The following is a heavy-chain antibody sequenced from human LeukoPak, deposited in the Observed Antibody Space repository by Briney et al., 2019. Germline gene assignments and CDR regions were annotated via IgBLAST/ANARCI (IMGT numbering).Heavy chain of an antibody. V-gene: IGHV4-34*01. D-gene: IGHD2-15*01. J-gene: IGHJ4*02. CDR2: INHSGST. CDR1: GGSFSGYY. CDR3: ARVGCSGGTCYSRDFDF. Sequence: SETLSLTCAVYGGSFSGYYWSWIRQPPGKGLQWIAEINHSGSTNYNPSLKSRVTISVDASKNQFSLNLSSVTAADTAVYYCARVGCSGGTCYSRDFDFWGQGTLVTVSS.